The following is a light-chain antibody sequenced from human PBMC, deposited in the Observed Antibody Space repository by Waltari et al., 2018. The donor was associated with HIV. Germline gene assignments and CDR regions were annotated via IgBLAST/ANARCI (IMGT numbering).Light chain of an antibody. CDR2: GAS. CDR1: QSVSSL. J-gene: IGKJ2*01. V-gene: IGKV3-15*01. Sequence: EIVMTQSPVTLSVSPGERATLSCRASQSVSSLLAWYQQKPGQAPRLLIYGASTRATGIPARFSGSGSGTEFTLTISSLQSEDFAVYYCQQYNNWPRTFGQGTKLEIK. CDR3: QQYNNWPRT.